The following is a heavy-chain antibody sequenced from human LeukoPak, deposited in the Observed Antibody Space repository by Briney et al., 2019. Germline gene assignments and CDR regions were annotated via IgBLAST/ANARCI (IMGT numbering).Heavy chain of an antibody. J-gene: IGHJ5*02. CDR3: ARDGYSYGTRTGFDP. CDR2: ISAYNGNT. CDR1: GYTFTSYG. V-gene: IGHV1-18*01. D-gene: IGHD5-18*01. Sequence: ASVKVSCEASGYTFTSYGFSWVRQAPGQGLEWMGWISAYNGNTNYAQKLQGRVTMTTDTSTSTAYMELRSLRSDDTAVYYCARDGYSYGTRTGFDPWGQGTLVTVSS.